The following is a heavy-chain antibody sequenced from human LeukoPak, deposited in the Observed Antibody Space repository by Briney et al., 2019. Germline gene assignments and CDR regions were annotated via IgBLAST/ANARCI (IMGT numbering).Heavy chain of an antibody. D-gene: IGHD3-22*01. J-gene: IGHJ4*02. CDR3: ARDEGNDSSGYLPFDY. V-gene: IGHV4-61*02. CDR1: GGSISSGSYY. Sequence: SLTCTVSGGSISSGSYYWSWIRQPAGKGLEWIGRIYSSGSTNYNPSLKRRVTISVDTSKKQFSLKLSSVTAADTAVYYCARDEGNDSSGYLPFDYWGQGTLVTVSS. CDR2: IYSSGST.